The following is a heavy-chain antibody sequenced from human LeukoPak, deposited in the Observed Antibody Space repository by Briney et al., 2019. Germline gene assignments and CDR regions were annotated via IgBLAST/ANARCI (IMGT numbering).Heavy chain of an antibody. CDR1: GYSISRGYY. CDR2: VYHTGTT. CDR3: ASAHYEATGLGYYFKF. Sequence: PSETLSLTCNVSGYSISRGYYWGWIRQSPGKGLEWIGTVYHTGTTYYSPSLKSRLAISLDTSTNRFSLKLTSVTATDTAVYYCASAHYEATGLGYYFKFWGQGTLVSVSS. V-gene: IGHV4-38-2*02. J-gene: IGHJ4*02. D-gene: IGHD2-8*02.